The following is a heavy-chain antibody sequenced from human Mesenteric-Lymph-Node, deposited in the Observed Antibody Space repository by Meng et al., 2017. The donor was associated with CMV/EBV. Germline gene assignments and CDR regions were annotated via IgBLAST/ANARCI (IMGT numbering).Heavy chain of an antibody. V-gene: IGHV2-5*02. D-gene: IGHD3-22*01. CDR3: AHSAPNYYDSSGYYSSRADWYFDL. J-gene: IGHJ2*01. CDR1: G. Sequence: GVGWIRQPPGKALEWLAIIYWDDGKRYSPSLKSRLTITKDTSKNQVVLTMTNMDPVDTATYYCAHSAPNYYDSSGYYSSRADWYFDLWGRGTLVTVSS. CDR2: IYWDDGK.